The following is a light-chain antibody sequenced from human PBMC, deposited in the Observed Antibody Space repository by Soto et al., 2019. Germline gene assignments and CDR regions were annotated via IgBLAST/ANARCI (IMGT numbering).Light chain of an antibody. CDR2: SNN. V-gene: IGLV1-44*01. J-gene: IGLJ2*01. CDR1: SSNIGSNT. CDR3: AAWDDSLNGHVV. Sequence: QSVLTQPPSASGTPGQRVTISCSGSSSNIGSNTVNWYQQLPATAPKLLIYSNNQRPSGVPDRFSGSKSGTSASLAISGLQSEDEAGYYCAAWDDSLNGHVVFGGGTKLTVL.